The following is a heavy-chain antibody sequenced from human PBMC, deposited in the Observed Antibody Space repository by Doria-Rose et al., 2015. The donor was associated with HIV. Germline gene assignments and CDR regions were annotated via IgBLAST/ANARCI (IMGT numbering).Heavy chain of an antibody. J-gene: IGHJ4*02. CDR3: ARIKSSRWYHKYYFDF. V-gene: IGHV2-26*01. CDR1: GVSLSSPGMG. D-gene: IGHD6-13*01. Sequence: QITLKESGPVLVKPTETLTLTCTVSGVSLSSPGMGVSWICQPPGKAMEWLANIYSDDEGSYKTSLKSRLTISRGTSKSQVVLTMTDMDPVDTATYYCARIKSSRWYHKYYFDFWGQGTLVIVSA. CDR2: IYSDDEG.